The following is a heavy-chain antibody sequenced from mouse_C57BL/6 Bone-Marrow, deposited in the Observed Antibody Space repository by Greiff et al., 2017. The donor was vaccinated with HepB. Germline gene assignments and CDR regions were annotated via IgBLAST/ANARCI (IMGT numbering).Heavy chain of an antibody. CDR2: IDPENGDT. V-gene: IGHV14-4*01. J-gene: IGHJ3*01. CDR1: GFNIKDDY. CDR3: TTLGTGTWGDAY. Sequence: VQLQHSGAELVRPGASVKLSCTASGFNIKDDYMHWVKQRPEQGLEWIGWIDPENGDTEYASKFQGKATITADTSSNTAYLQLSSLTSEDTAVYYCTTLGTGTWGDAYWGQGTLVTVSA. D-gene: IGHD4-1*01.